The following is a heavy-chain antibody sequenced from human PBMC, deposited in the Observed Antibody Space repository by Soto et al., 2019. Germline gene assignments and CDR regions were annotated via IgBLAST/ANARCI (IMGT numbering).Heavy chain of an antibody. CDR2: IYYSGST. V-gene: IGHV4-59*01. Sequence: SETLSLTCTVSGGSISSYYWSWIRHPPGKGMEWIGNIYYSGSTNYNPSLKRRVTISVATSKNQLSMRLRSVTAADTAVYYCVGGNGYCSGGSCYSFDYWGQGTLVTVSS. J-gene: IGHJ4*02. CDR3: VGGNGYCSGGSCYSFDY. D-gene: IGHD2-15*01. CDR1: GGSISSYY.